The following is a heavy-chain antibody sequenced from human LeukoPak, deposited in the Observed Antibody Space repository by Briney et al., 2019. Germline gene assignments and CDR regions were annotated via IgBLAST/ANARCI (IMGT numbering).Heavy chain of an antibody. V-gene: IGHV4-4*07. D-gene: IGHD2-2*02. CDR1: SGSIRIYY. Sequence: KPSETLSLTCTVSSGSIRIYYWGWVRQPPGKGLEWIGRIYTTGTTQYNPSLKSRLTMSVDTSTNQFSLNLRSMTAADTAVYYCGRQGYTASHYFFDYWSQGTLVAV. J-gene: IGHJ4*02. CDR2: IYTTGTT. CDR3: GRQGYTASHYFFDY.